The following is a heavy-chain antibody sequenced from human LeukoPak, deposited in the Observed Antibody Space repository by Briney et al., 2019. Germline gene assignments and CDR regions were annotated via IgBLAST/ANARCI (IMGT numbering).Heavy chain of an antibody. CDR1: GFTFTSSA. CDR2: IVVGSGNT. J-gene: IGHJ4*02. Sequence: SVKVSCKASGFTFTSSAMQWVRQARGQRLEWIGWIVVGSGNTNYAQKFQERVTITRDMSTSTAYMELSSLRSEGTAVYYCAAVPHEYSYGPGWGDYWGQGTLVTVSS. D-gene: IGHD5-18*01. CDR3: AAVPHEYSYGPGWGDY. V-gene: IGHV1-58*02.